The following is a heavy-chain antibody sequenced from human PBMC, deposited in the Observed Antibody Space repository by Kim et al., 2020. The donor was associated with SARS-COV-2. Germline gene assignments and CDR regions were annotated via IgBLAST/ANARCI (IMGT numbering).Heavy chain of an antibody. CDR1: GFTFSSYE. V-gene: IGHV3-48*03. CDR3: ARGPGAVYDGYFDY. Sequence: GGSLRLSCAASGFTFSSYEMNWVRQAPGKGLEWVSYISSRNFTIYYADSVKGRFTISRDNAKNSLYLQMSSLRADDTAVYCCARGPGAVYDGYFDYWGQG. CDR2: ISSRNFTI. J-gene: IGHJ4*02. D-gene: IGHD2-8*01.